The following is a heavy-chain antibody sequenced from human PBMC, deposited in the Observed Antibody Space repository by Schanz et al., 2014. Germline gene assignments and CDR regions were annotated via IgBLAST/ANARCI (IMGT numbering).Heavy chain of an antibody. CDR1: GFSFSTYG. V-gene: IGHV3-21*01. Sequence: EVRLVESGGGLVKPGGSLRLSCAASGFSFSTYGMTWVRQAPGKGLEWVSSISSSSMYIYQADSMRGRFTISRDNAKNSLYLQMNSLRADDTAVYYCASDYNYFETEAPWGQGTLVTVSS. J-gene: IGHJ5*02. CDR3: ASDYNYFETEAP. CDR2: ISSSSMYI. D-gene: IGHD3-16*01.